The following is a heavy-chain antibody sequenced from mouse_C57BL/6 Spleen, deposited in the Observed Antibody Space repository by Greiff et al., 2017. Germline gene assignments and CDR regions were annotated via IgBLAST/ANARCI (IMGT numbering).Heavy chain of an antibody. CDR3: ARDYYFDY. V-gene: IGHV5-4*01. Sequence: EVKLVESGGGLVKPGGSLKLSCAASGFTFSSYAMSWVRQTPEKRLEWVATISDGGSYTYYPDNGKGRFTISRDNAKNNLYLQMSHLKSEDTAMYYCARDYYFDYWGQGTTLTVSS. J-gene: IGHJ2*01. CDR1: GFTFSSYA. CDR2: ISDGGSYT.